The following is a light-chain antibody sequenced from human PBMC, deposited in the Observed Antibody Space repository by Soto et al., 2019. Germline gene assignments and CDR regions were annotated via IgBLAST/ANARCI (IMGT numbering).Light chain of an antibody. V-gene: IGKV3-11*01. CDR1: QSVSSY. CDR3: QQRTHWPS. J-gene: IGKJ5*01. CDR2: DAS. Sequence: EIVLTPSPGTLSLSPVERATLSCRASQSVSSYLAWYQQKPGQAPRLLIYDASNRATGIPARFSGSGSGTDFTLTISSLEPEDFAVYYCQQRTHWPSFGQGTRLEIK.